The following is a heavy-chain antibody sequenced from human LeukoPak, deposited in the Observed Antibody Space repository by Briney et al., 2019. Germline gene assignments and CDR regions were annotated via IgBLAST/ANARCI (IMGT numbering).Heavy chain of an antibody. J-gene: IGHJ5*02. CDR2: LTGSGGTT. CDR3: AHPTEYSSSWYGNWFDP. CDR1: GFTFRDYG. Sequence: PGGSLRLSCAASGFTFRDYGMSWVRQAPGKGLEWVSALTGSGGTTYYADSVKGRFTISRDNSKNTLYLQMNSLRAEDTAVYYCAHPTEYSSSWYGNWFDPWGQGTLVTVSS. D-gene: IGHD6-13*01. V-gene: IGHV3-23*01.